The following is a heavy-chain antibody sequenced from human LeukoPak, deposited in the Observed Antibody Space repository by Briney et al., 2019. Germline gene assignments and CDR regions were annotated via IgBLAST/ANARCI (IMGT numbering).Heavy chain of an antibody. CDR3: ARDLNFRLDY. D-gene: IGHD1-1*01. V-gene: IGHV3-33*01. Sequence: PGGSLRLSCAASGFTFSNYGMHWVRRAPGKGLEWVAVIGSDGSNKYYADSVKGRFTISRDDSKNTLYLQMDSLRAEDTAVYYCARDLNFRLDYWGQGTLVTVSS. J-gene: IGHJ4*02. CDR1: GFTFSNYG. CDR2: IGSDGSNK.